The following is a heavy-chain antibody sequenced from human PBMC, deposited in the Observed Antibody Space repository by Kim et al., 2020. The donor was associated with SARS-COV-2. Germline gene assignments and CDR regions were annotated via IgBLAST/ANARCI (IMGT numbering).Heavy chain of an antibody. D-gene: IGHD5-18*01. Sequence: YQANAVTGRLTISKDNAKNSLYLQMNSLRAEDTPVYYCARAPNGYSYAKYWGQGPLVTVSS. CDR3: ARAPNGYSYAKY. V-gene: IGHV3-11*01. J-gene: IGHJ4*02.